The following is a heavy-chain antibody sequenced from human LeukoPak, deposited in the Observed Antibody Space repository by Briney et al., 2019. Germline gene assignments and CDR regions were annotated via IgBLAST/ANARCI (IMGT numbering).Heavy chain of an antibody. CDR3: ARDLGDYVSLDYYMDV. CDR1: GFTFSSYA. CDR2: ISYDGSNK. D-gene: IGHD3-16*01. Sequence: GRSLRLSRAASGFTFSSYAMHWVRQAPGKGLEWVAVISYDGSNKYYADSVKGRFTISRDNSKNTLYLQMNSLRAEDTAVYYCARDLGDYVSLDYYMDVWGKGTTVTVSS. J-gene: IGHJ6*03. V-gene: IGHV3-30*01.